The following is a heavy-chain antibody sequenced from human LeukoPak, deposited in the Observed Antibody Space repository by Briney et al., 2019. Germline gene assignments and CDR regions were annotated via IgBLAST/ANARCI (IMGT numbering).Heavy chain of an antibody. CDR3: AKAGDYSYFDY. V-gene: IGHV3-23*01. CDR2: ISGSDGST. J-gene: IGHJ4*02. CDR1: GFSFTYYA. D-gene: IGHD4-11*01. Sequence: GGSLRLSCAASGFSFTYYAMNWVRQAPGKGLEWVSAISGSDGSTYYADSVKGRFTISRDNSKSTLYLQMNSLRAEDTAVYYCAKAGDYSYFDYWGQGTLVTVS.